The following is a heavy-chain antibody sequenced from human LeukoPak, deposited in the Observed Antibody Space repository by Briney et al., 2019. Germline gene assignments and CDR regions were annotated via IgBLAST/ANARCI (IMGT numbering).Heavy chain of an antibody. CDR3: ASSGEDPYDSSPPGY. Sequence: ASVKVSCKASGYTFTGYYMHWVRQAPGQGLEWMGWINPNSGGTNYAQKFQGRVTMTRDTSISTAYMELSRLRSDDTAACYCASSGEDPYDSSPPGYWGQGTLVTVSS. CDR2: INPNSGGT. CDR1: GYTFTGYY. D-gene: IGHD3-22*01. J-gene: IGHJ4*02. V-gene: IGHV1-2*02.